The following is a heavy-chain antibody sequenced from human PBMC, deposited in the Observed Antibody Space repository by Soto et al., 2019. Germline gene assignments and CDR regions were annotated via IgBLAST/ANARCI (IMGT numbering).Heavy chain of an antibody. Sequence: SETLSLTCTVSGGSISSSSYYWGWIRQPPGKGLEWIGSIYYSGSTYYNPSLKSRVTISVDTSKNQFSLKLSSVTAADTAVYYFARLNYDILTGYFNDAFDIWGQGTMVTVSS. CDR1: GGSISSSSYY. V-gene: IGHV4-39*01. D-gene: IGHD3-9*01. CDR3: ARLNYDILTGYFNDAFDI. CDR2: IYYSGST. J-gene: IGHJ3*02.